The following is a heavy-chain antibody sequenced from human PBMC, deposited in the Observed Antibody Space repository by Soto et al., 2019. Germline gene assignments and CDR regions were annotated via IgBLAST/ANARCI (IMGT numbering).Heavy chain of an antibody. CDR3: VKQAHGLDGVAFDY. J-gene: IGHJ4*02. D-gene: IGHD2-15*01. CDR1: GFIFSEST. CDR2: VSTSGRST. Sequence: GGSLSRSCSASGFIFSESTIYWVRQVPGKGLEAISAVSTSGRSTYYADSVKDRFTISRDNSKNTLFLQMGSLRPEDTAIYYCVKQAHGLDGVAFDYWGQGTQVTVSS. V-gene: IGHV3-64D*06.